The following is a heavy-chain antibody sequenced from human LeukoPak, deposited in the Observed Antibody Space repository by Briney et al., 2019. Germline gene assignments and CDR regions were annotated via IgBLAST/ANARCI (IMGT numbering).Heavy chain of an antibody. D-gene: IGHD3-9*01. CDR3: ERDDILTGHPFDY. CDR1: GFTFRSYS. Sequence: GGSLRLSCAASGFTFRSYSMNGVRRAPGKGLEGVSSIRSISSYIYFADSVKGRFTMYRDNDKNSLYLQMTSLRDEDTAVYYCERDDILTGHPFDYWGQGTLVTVSS. V-gene: IGHV3-21*01. J-gene: IGHJ4*02. CDR2: IRSISSYI.